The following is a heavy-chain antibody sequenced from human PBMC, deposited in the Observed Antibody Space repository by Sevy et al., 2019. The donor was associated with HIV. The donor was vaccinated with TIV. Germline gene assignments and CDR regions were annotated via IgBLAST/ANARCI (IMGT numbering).Heavy chain of an antibody. J-gene: IGHJ4*02. V-gene: IGHV1-18*01. D-gene: IGHD4-17*01. CDR1: GYTFTSYG. CDR2: ISTYNGNT. Sequence: ASVKVSCKASGYTFTSYGISWVRQAPGQGLEWMGWISTYNGNTNYAQKLQGRVTMTTDTSTSTAYMELRSLRSDDTAVYYCARDDYGDYAFDYWGQGTLVTVSS. CDR3: ARDDYGDYAFDY.